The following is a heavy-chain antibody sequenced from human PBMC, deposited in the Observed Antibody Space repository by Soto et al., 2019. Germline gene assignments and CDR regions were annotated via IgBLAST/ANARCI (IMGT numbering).Heavy chain of an antibody. V-gene: IGHV4-59*01. J-gene: IGHJ4*02. Sequence: SETLSLTCPFSGFSISSYYWSWIRQPPGKGLEWIGYIYYSGSTNYNPSLKSRVTISVDTSKNQFSLKLTSVTAADTAVYYCARRYGGNFDYWGQGTLVTVS. CDR1: GFSISSYY. CDR2: IYYSGST. D-gene: IGHD1-26*01. CDR3: ARRYGGNFDY.